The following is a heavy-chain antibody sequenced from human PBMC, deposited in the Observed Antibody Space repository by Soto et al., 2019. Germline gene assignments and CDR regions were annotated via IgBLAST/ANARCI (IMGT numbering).Heavy chain of an antibody. D-gene: IGHD3-3*01. Sequence: SETLSLTCAVYGGSFSGYYWSWIRQPPGKGQEWIGEINHSGSTNYNPSLKSRVTISVDTSKNQFSLKLSSVTAADTAVYYCARGRKRITIFGVVIAPTPIDYWGQGTLVTVSS. V-gene: IGHV4-34*01. CDR1: GGSFSGYY. CDR2: INHSGST. CDR3: ARGRKRITIFGVVIAPTPIDY. J-gene: IGHJ4*02.